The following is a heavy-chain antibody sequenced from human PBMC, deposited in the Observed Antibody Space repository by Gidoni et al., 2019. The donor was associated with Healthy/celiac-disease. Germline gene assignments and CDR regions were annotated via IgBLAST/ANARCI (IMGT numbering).Heavy chain of an antibody. D-gene: IGHD6-13*01. CDR3: AKDLGYSSSKGAFDI. CDR1: GFTFDDYA. CDR2: ISWNSGSI. Sequence: EVQLVESGGGLVQPGRSLRLSCAAYGFTFDDYAMHWVRQAPGKGLEWVSGISWNSGSIGYADSVKGRFTISRDNAKNSLYLQMNSLRAEDTALYYCAKDLGYSSSKGAFDIWGQGTMVTVSS. V-gene: IGHV3-9*01. J-gene: IGHJ3*02.